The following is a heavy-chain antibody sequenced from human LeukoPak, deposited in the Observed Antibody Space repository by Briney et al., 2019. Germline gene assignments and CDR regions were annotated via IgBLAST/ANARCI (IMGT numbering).Heavy chain of an antibody. J-gene: IGHJ3*02. D-gene: IGHD1-7*01. V-gene: IGHV3-30*18. Sequence: GGSLRLSCAASGFTFSSYGMHWVRKAPGKGLEWVAVISYDGSNKYYADSVKGRFTISRDNSKNTLYLQMNSLRAEDTAVYYCAKIHTGTTDAFDIWGQGTMVTVSS. CDR1: GFTFSSYG. CDR3: AKIHTGTTDAFDI. CDR2: ISYDGSNK.